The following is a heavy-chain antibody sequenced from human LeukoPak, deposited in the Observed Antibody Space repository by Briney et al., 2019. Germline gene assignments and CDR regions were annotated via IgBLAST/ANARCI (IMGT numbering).Heavy chain of an antibody. J-gene: IGHJ4*02. V-gene: IGHV3-21*01. CDR1: GFTFSSYS. CDR2: ISSSSSYI. Sequence: GGSLRLSCAASGFTFSSYSMNWVRRAPGKGLEWVSSISSSSSYIYYADSVKGRFTISRDNAKNSLYLQMNSLRAEDTAVYYCARVSSSGYSSVWGQGTLVTVSS. CDR3: ARVSSSGYSSV. D-gene: IGHD6-19*01.